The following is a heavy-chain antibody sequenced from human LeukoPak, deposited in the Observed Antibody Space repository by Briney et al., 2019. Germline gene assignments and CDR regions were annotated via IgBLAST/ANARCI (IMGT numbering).Heavy chain of an antibody. D-gene: IGHD3-22*01. CDR3: ARPYYYDSRIDP. Sequence: PSETLSLTCTVSGRSISSGDYYWSWIRQPPGKGLEWIAYMYYSGSTYYNPSLKSRVTMSADTSKNQLSLKLSSVTAADTAVYYCARPYYYDSRIDPWGQGILVTVSS. CDR2: MYYSGST. J-gene: IGHJ5*02. CDR1: GRSISSGDYY. V-gene: IGHV4-30-4*01.